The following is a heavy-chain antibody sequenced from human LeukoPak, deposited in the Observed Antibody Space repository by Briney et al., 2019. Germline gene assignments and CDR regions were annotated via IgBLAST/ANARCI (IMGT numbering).Heavy chain of an antibody. CDR1: GFTFDDFV. J-gene: IGHJ4*02. CDR3: TRDKVSVAGYDC. D-gene: IGHD6-19*01. Sequence: GGSLRLSCAASGFTFDDFVMHWVRQAPGKGLEWVSLISADGRTTYYADSVRGRFNISRDNSKSSLHLQMNSLRAEDTALYYCTRDKVSVAGYDCWGQGTLVTVSS. V-gene: IGHV3-43*02. CDR2: ISADGRTT.